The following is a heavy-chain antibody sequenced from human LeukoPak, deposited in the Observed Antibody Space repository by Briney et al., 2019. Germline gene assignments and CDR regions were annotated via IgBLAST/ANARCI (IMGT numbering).Heavy chain of an antibody. CDR2: IIPIFGTA. Sequence: ASVRVSCTASGGTFSSYAISWVRQAPGQGLEWMGGIIPIFGTANYAQKFQGRVTITADESTSTAYMELSSLRSEDTAVYYCARGDDLGIDYWGQGTLVTVSS. CDR3: ARGDDLGIDY. V-gene: IGHV1-69*01. J-gene: IGHJ4*02. CDR1: GGTFSSYA. D-gene: IGHD3-3*01.